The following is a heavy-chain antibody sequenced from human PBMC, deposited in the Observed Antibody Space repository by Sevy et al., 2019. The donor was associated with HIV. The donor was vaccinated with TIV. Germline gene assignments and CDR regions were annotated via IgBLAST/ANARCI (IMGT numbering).Heavy chain of an antibody. CDR1: GYTFTSYG. CDR2: ISAYNGNT. J-gene: IGHJ6*02. D-gene: IGHD3-9*01. CDR3: ARDPSYDILTGYYEYYYYYGMDV. Sequence: ASMKVSCKASGYTFTSYGISWVRQAPGQGLEWMGWISAYNGNTNNAQKLQGRVTMTTDTSTSTAYMELRSLRSDDTAVYYCARDPSYDILTGYYEYYYYYGMDVWGQGTTVTVSS. V-gene: IGHV1-18*01.